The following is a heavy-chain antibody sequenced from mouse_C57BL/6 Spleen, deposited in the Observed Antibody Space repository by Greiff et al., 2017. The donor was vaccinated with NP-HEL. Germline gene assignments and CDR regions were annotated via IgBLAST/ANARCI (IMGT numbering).Heavy chain of an antibody. CDR2: ISYSGST. Sequence: VQLKESGPGMVKPSQSLSLTCTVTGYSITSGYDWHWIRHFPGNKLEWMGYISYSGSTNYNPSLKSRISITHDTSKTHFFLKLNSVTTEDTATYYCARFGGSAYYFDYWGQGTTLTVST. CDR3: ARFGGSAYYFDY. J-gene: IGHJ2*01. D-gene: IGHD1-1*02. CDR1: GYSITSGYD. V-gene: IGHV3-1*01.